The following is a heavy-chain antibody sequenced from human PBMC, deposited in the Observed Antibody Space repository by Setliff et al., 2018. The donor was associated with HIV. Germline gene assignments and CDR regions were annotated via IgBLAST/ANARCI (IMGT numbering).Heavy chain of an antibody. V-gene: IGHV1-24*01. CDR1: GYTLTELS. CDR3: ATIREYYSDSSGQEYFQH. D-gene: IGHD3-22*01. Sequence: ASVKVSCKASGYTLTELSIHWVRQAPGKGLEWMGGFDPENDATIYAQKFQGRVTMTKDTSTDTAYMEVSSLTSEDTAMYYCATIREYYSDSSGQEYFQHWGNGTLVTVSS. CDR2: FDPENDAT. J-gene: IGHJ1*01.